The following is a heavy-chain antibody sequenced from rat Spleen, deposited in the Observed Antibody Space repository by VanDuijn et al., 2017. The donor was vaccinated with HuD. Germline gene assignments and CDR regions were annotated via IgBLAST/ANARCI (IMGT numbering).Heavy chain of an antibody. J-gene: IGHJ2*01. CDR3: ARNYGGYSVAFDY. Sequence: VQLKESGPGLVQPSQTLSLTCTVSGFSLTSSNVHWVRQPPGKGLEWIASISTGGGNTYYRDSVKGRFTISRDNAKSSLYLQMNSLKSEDTATYYCARNYGGYSVAFDYWGQGVMVTVSS. CDR1: GFSLTSSN. V-gene: IGHV5-25*01. D-gene: IGHD1-11*01. CDR2: ISTGGGNT.